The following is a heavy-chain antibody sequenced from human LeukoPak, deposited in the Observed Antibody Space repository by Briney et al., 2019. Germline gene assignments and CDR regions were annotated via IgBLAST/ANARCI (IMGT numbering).Heavy chain of an antibody. Sequence: GGSLRLSCAASGFTFSSYAMTWVRQAPGKGLEWVSVIGGSGSTTYYADSVKGRFTVSRDNSKNTLYLQMNSLRAEDTALYYCAKGRGSWSCYFDYWGQGTLVTVSS. D-gene: IGHD6-13*01. CDR2: IGGSGSTT. J-gene: IGHJ4*02. CDR3: AKGRGSWSCYFDY. V-gene: IGHV3-23*01. CDR1: GFTFSSYA.